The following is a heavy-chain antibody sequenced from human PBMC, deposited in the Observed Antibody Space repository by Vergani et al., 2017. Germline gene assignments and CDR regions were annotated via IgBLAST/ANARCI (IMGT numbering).Heavy chain of an antibody. V-gene: IGHV4-59*01. J-gene: IGHJ6*02. CDR3: ARDKLAYCGGDCYYGMDV. CDR1: GGSISSYY. CDR2: IYYSGST. D-gene: IGHD2-21*01. Sequence: QVQLQESGPGLVKPSETLSLTCTVSGGSISSYYWSWIRQPPGKGLEWIGYIYYSGSTNYNPSLKSRVTISVDTSKNQFSLKLSSVPAADTAVYYCARDKLAYCGGDCYYGMDVWGQGTTVTVSS.